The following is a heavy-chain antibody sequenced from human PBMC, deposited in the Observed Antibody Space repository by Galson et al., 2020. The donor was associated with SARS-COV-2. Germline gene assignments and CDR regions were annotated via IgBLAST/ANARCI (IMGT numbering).Heavy chain of an antibody. CDR1: GGYINSSGYY. J-gene: IGHJ6*02. CDR3: ARDSQVTARYYGMDV. V-gene: IGHV4-31*03. D-gene: IGHD2-21*02. Sequence: SETLSLTCTVSGGYINSSGYYWSWIRQHPGKGLEWIGYIYYNGRTDYNPSLKSRVTISVDTSKNQFSLKLSSVTAADTAVYYCARDSQVTARYYGMDVWGQGTTVTVSS. CDR2: IYYNGRT.